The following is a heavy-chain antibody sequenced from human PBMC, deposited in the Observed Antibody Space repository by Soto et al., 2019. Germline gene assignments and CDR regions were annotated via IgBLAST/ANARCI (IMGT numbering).Heavy chain of an antibody. D-gene: IGHD6-6*01. CDR1: GISISSYS. V-gene: IGHV4-4*08. CDR2: IYNGGGT. J-gene: IGHJ5*02. Sequence: SETLSLTCTVSGISISSYSWSWIRQPPGKGLEWIGDIYNGGGTNYNPSLKSRVTISVDTSKNQFSLKLSSVTAADTAVYYCARGQLVPVVWFDPWGQGTLVTVSS. CDR3: ARGQLVPVVWFDP.